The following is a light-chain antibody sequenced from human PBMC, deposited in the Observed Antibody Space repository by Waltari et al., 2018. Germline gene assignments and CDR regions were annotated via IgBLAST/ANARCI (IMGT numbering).Light chain of an antibody. CDR2: GNN. Sequence: QSVLTQPPSVSGAPGQRVTISCTGSSSNIGAPYDLHWYQQLPQTAPKLLIYGNNNRPAWVPDRFSGSKSGTSASLAITGLQAEDEADYYCQSYDSSLKVVFGGGTKLTVL. J-gene: IGLJ2*01. CDR1: SSNIGAPYD. CDR3: QSYDSSLKVV. V-gene: IGLV1-40*01.